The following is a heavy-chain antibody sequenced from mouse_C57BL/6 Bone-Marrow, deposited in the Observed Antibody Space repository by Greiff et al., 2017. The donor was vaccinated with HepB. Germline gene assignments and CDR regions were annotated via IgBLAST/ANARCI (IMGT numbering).Heavy chain of an antibody. CDR3: AYSNYVYFDY. CDR1: GYTFTSYW. D-gene: IGHD2-5*01. J-gene: IGHJ2*01. CDR2: IDPSDSET. Sequence: QVQLQHPGAELVRPGSSVKLSCKASGYTFTSYWMHWVKQRPIQGLEWIGNIDPSDSETHYNQKFKDKATLTVDKSSSTAYMQLSRLTSEDSAVYYCAYSNYVYFDYWGQGTTLTVSS. V-gene: IGHV1-52*01.